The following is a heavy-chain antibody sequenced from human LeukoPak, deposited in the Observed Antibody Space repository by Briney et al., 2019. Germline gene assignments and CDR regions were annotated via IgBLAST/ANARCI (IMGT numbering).Heavy chain of an antibody. CDR2: LYHSDSI. J-gene: IGHJ6*03. Sequence: SETLSLTCAVSGYSISSGYYCIWIRQPPGKGLEWIGSLYHSDSIYYNPSLESRVTTSVDTSKNQFSLKLSFVTAADTAVYYCARQHDSYHYYYVDVWGKGTTVTVSS. CDR3: ARQHDSYHYYYVDV. CDR1: GYSISSGYY. V-gene: IGHV4-38-2*01. D-gene: IGHD6-13*01.